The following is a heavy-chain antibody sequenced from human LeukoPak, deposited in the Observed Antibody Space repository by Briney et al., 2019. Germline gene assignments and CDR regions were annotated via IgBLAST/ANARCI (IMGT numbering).Heavy chain of an antibody. CDR1: GFTFSSYS. J-gene: IGHJ4*02. CDR2: ISSSSSTI. D-gene: IGHD6-13*01. CDR3: ARVVFSSSPTFDY. Sequence: GGSLRLSCAASGFTFSSYSMNWVRQAPRKGLEWVSYISSSSSTIYYADSVKGRFTISRDNAKNSLYLQMNSLRAEDTAVYYCARVVFSSSPTFDYWGQGTLVTVSS. V-gene: IGHV3-48*01.